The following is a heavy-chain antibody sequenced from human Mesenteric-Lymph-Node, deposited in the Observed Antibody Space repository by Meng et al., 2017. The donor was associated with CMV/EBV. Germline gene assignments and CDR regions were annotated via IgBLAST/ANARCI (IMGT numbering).Heavy chain of an antibody. D-gene: IGHD2-2*01. J-gene: IGHJ5*02. CDR3: AAALYRSSTSFYAHWFDP. CDR1: INSRNYF. Sequence: INSRNYFWDWIRQTPGKGLEWIGNIYYSGATDYNPSLKSRVTISLGTFKNQFSLKLTSVTAADTAVYYCAAALYRSSTSFYAHWFDPWGQGTLVTVSS. V-gene: IGHV4-39*07. CDR2: IYYSGAT.